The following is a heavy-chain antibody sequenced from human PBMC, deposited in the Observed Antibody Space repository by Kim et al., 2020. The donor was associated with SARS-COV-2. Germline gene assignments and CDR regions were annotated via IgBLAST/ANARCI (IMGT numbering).Heavy chain of an antibody. CDR3: AKIIAAAATDY. D-gene: IGHD6-25*01. V-gene: IGHV3-23*01. Sequence: TYYDDAGKGRFTISRDNSKTTLYLHMSSLRVEDTAVYFCAKIIAAAATDYWGQGTLVTVSS. J-gene: IGHJ4*02. CDR2: T.